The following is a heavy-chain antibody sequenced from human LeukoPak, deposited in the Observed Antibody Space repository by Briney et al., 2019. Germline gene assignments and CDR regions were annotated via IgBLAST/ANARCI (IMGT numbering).Heavy chain of an antibody. CDR3: ARGQAPDPIRYYFCYMDV. CDR1: GFTFNNYA. J-gene: IGHJ6*03. CDR2: IVGNGDFT. Sequence: PGGSLRLSCAASGFTFNNYAMTWVRQAPGKGLEWVSSIVGNGDFTFYANSVWGRFTISREHSKNTLFLQMTSLRAEDTALHYCARGQAPDPIRYYFCYMDVWGKGTTVTVSS. D-gene: IGHD3-10*01. V-gene: IGHV3-23*01.